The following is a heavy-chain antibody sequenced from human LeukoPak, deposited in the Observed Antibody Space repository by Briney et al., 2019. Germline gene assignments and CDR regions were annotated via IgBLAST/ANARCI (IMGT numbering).Heavy chain of an antibody. CDR1: GGSISSYY. J-gene: IGHJ4*02. CDR2: IKSKIDDGTI. CDR3: TTILRWYPYYFDY. D-gene: IGHD4-23*01. Sequence: ETLSLTCTVSGGSISSYYWSWVRQAPGKGLEWVGRIKSKIDDGTIDYAAPVKDRFTISRDDSKNTLYLQMNSLKTEDTAVYYCTTILRWYPYYFDYWGQGTLVTVSS. V-gene: IGHV3-15*01.